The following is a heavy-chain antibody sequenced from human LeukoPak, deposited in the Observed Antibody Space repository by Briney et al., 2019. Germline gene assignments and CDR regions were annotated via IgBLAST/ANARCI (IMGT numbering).Heavy chain of an antibody. J-gene: IGHJ3*02. D-gene: IGHD4-23*01. CDR2: IYYSGTT. Sequence: SETLSLTCTVSGGSISTDNCYWGWIRQPPGKGLGWIGSIYYSGTTYYSPSLKSRVTISLDTSKSQFSLILSSVTAADTAVYYCARDFATSDYDGDAFDIWGQGTMVTVSS. CDR1: GGSISTDNCY. V-gene: IGHV4-39*07. CDR3: ARDFATSDYDGDAFDI.